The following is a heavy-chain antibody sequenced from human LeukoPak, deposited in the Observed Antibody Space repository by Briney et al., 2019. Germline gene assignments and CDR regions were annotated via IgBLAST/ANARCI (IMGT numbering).Heavy chain of an antibody. V-gene: IGHV3-23*01. CDR1: AFRFSSFA. CDR2: IHGNGETT. CDR3: ARVGYEPLYGMDV. Sequence: GGSLRLSCAASAFRFSSFAMTWVRQAPGKGLEWVSGIHGNGETTYYADSVKGRFTISRDNSKNTLYLQMNSLRAEDTAVYYCARVGYEPLYGMDVWGQGTTVTVSS. J-gene: IGHJ6*02. D-gene: IGHD1-1*01.